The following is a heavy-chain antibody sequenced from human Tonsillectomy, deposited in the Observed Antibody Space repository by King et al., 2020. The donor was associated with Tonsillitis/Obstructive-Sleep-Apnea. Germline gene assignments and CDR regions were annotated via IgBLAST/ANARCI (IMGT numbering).Heavy chain of an antibody. V-gene: IGHV4-59*01. CDR1: GGSISNYY. Sequence: QLQESGPGLVKPSETLSLTCTVSGGSISNYYWGWIRQPPGKGLECIGYIYYSGSTNYNPSLKSRVTITVDTSKNQFSLNLSSVTGADTAMYYCARGQFCGGACYTFDYWGQGSLVTVSS. CDR3: ARGQFCGGACYTFDY. D-gene: IGHD2-21*02. CDR2: IYYSGST. J-gene: IGHJ4*02.